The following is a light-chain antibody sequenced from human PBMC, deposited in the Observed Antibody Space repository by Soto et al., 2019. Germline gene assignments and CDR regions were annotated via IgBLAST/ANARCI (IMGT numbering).Light chain of an antibody. CDR3: SSYTTTNTYV. V-gene: IGLV2-14*01. J-gene: IGLJ1*01. CDR1: SSDVGGYNY. Sequence: QSALTQPASVSGSPGQSITISCTGTSSDVGGYNYVSWHQQHPGKAPKLMIYEVTHRPSDVSSRFFGSKSGNTASLTISGLQAEDEADYYCSSYTTTNTYVFGTGTKLTVL. CDR2: EVT.